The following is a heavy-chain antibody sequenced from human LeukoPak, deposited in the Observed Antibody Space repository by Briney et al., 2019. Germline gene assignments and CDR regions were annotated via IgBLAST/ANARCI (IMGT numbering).Heavy chain of an antibody. CDR3: AKGGYCSSTSCYYGWFDP. Sequence: GGSLRLSCAASGFTFSSYAMNWVRQAPGRVLEWVSSISAGGSPYYAASVKGRFTISRDNSKNTLYLQVNSLRAEDTAVYWCAKGGYCSSTSCYYGWFDPWGQGTLVTVSS. D-gene: IGHD2-2*01. V-gene: IGHV3-23*01. CDR2: ISAGGSP. J-gene: IGHJ5*02. CDR1: GFTFSSYA.